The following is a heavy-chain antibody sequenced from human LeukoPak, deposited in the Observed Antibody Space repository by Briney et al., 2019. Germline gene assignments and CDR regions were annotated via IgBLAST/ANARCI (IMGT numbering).Heavy chain of an antibody. J-gene: IGHJ4*02. D-gene: IGHD6-13*01. CDR3: ARGPYLAAAVDY. Sequence: SVKVSCKASGGTFSSYAISWVRQAPGQGLEWMGGITPIFGTANYAQKFQGRVTITADESTSTAYMELSSLRSEDTAVYYCARGPYLAAAVDYWGQGTLVTVSS. CDR1: GGTFSSYA. V-gene: IGHV1-69*01. CDR2: ITPIFGTA.